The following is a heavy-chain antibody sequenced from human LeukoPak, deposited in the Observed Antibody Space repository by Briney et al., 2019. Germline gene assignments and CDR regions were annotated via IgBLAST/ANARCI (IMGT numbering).Heavy chain of an antibody. CDR2: INSDGSST. CDR1: GFTFSSYW. J-gene: IGHJ4*02. Sequence: RGSLRLSCAASGFTFSSYWMHWVRQAPGKGLVWVSRINSDGSSTSYADSVKGRFTISRDNAKNTLYLQMNSLRAEDTAVYYCARDYRGSYYDYWGQGTLVTVSS. V-gene: IGHV3-74*01. D-gene: IGHD1-26*01. CDR3: ARDYRGSYYDY.